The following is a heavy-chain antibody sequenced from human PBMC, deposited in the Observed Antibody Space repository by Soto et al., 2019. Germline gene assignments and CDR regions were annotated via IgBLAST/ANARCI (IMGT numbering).Heavy chain of an antibody. CDR3: ARQMAFAPYVWGSSDWFDP. V-gene: IGHV1-8*01. CDR2: MNPNSGNT. D-gene: IGHD3-16*01. CDR1: GYTFTSYD. Sequence: QVQLVQSGAEVKKPGASVKVSCKASGYTFTSYDINWVRQATGQGLEWMGWMNPNSGNTGYAQKFQGRVTMTRNTSISTAYMELSSLRSEDTAVYYCARQMAFAPYVWGSSDWFDPWGQGTLVTVSS. J-gene: IGHJ5*02.